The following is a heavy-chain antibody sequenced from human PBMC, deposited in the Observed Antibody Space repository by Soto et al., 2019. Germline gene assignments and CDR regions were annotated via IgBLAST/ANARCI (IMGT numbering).Heavy chain of an antibody. Sequence: QVQLVQSGAEVKKPGASVKVSCKASGYTFTSYGISWVRQASGQGLEWMGWISAYNGNTNYAQKLQGRVTMTTDTSTSTAYMELRSLRSDDTAVYYCARDRAVRSAGGYYGMDVWGQGTTVTVSS. CDR3: ARDRAVRSAGGYYGMDV. D-gene: IGHD3-3*01. CDR1: GYTFTSYG. CDR2: ISAYNGNT. J-gene: IGHJ6*02. V-gene: IGHV1-18*01.